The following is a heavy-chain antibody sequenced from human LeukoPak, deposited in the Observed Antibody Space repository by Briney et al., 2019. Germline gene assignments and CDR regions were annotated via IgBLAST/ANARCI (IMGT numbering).Heavy chain of an antibody. D-gene: IGHD2-21*01. CDR2: ILNTGST. V-gene: IGHV4-38-2*02. J-gene: IGHJ3*02. CDR1: GGSISIDYY. CDR3: ARHGVPGSIVAPFDI. Sequence: SESLSLICTVSGGSISIDYYWGWIRQPPGKGLEWIGSILNTGSTHYNPSLKSRVAISVDTSKNQISLKLSSVTAADTAVFYCARHGVPGSIVAPFDIWGQGTMVNV.